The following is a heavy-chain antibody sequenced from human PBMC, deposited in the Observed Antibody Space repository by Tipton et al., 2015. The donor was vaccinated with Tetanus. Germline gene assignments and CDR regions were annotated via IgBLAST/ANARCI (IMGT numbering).Heavy chain of an antibody. V-gene: IGHV3-53*01. CDR1: GFTVTSTY. CDR3: ARAPFDFSDYFDL. CDR2: IYSGGTT. D-gene: IGHD6-19*01. J-gene: IGHJ4*02. Sequence: SLRLSCAASGFTVTSTYMAWVRQTPGKGLEWVSSIYSGGTTYYRDSVRGRFTISRDSSKNSFHLQLNNLRDEDTAIYFCARAPFDFSDYFDLWGQGTPVTVSS.